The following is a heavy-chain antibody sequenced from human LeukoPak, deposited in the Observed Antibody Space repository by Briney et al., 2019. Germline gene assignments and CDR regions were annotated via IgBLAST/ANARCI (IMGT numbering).Heavy chain of an antibody. CDR3: ARDLDGERWFDP. CDR1: GGSISSSSYY. J-gene: IGHJ5*02. V-gene: IGHV4-39*07. Sequence: SETLSLTCTVSGGSISSSSYYWGWIRQPPGKGLEWIGSIYYSGSTYYNPSLKSRVTISVDTSKNQFSLKLSSVTAADTAVYYCARDLDGERWFDPWGQGTLVTVSS. CDR2: IYYSGST. D-gene: IGHD4-17*01.